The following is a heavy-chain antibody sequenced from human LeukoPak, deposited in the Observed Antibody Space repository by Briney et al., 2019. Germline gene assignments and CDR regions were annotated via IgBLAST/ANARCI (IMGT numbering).Heavy chain of an antibody. CDR3: ARGVDILTGLHYYYGMDV. J-gene: IGHJ6*02. CDR1: GFTFSSYA. V-gene: IGHV3-23*01. D-gene: IGHD3-9*01. Sequence: GGSLRLSCAASGFTFSSYAMSWVRQAPGKGLEWVSAISGSGGSTYYADSVKGRFTISRDNSKNTLYLQMNSLRAEDTAVYYCARGVDILTGLHYYYGMDVWGQGTTVTVSS. CDR2: ISGSGGST.